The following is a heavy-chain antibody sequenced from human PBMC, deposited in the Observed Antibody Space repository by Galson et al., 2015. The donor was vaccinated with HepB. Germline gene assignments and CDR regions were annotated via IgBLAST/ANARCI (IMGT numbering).Heavy chain of an antibody. D-gene: IGHD2-15*01. CDR1: GFTFSSYA. Sequence: SLRLSCAASGFTFSSYAMSWVRQAPGKGLEWVSAISGSGGSTYYADSVKGRFTISRDNSKNTLYLQMNSLRAEDTAVYYCAKDRRSQDCSGGSCYAAAFDIWGQGTMVTVSS. V-gene: IGHV3-23*01. CDR2: ISGSGGST. CDR3: AKDRRSQDCSGGSCYAAAFDI. J-gene: IGHJ3*02.